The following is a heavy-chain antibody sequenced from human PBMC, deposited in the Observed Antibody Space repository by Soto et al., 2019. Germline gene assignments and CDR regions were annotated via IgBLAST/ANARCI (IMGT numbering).Heavy chain of an antibody. Sequence: GGSLRLSCAASGFTFSSYAMHWVRQAPGKGLEWVAVISYDGSNKYYADSVKGRFTISRDNSKNTLYLQMNSLRAEDTAVYYCARGNRGTPLRFDYWGQGTLVTVSS. CDR2: ISYDGSNK. CDR1: GFTFSSYA. J-gene: IGHJ4*02. V-gene: IGHV3-30-3*01. CDR3: ARGNRGTPLRFDY.